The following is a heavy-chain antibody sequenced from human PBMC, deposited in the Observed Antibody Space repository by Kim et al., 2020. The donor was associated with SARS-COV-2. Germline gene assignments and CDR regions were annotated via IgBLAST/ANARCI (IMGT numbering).Heavy chain of an antibody. D-gene: IGHD3-9*01. Sequence: GGSLRLSCAVSGFTFSDHYMDWVRQAPGKGLEWVGRSRNKANTYYTEYAASVKCRFTVSRDDSKNSLYLQMNSLKTEDTDVYYGIREGRDEQRVDFDIWGQGTIVTVSS. CDR1: GFTFSDHY. CDR3: IREGRDEQRVDFDI. J-gene: IGHJ3*02. V-gene: IGHV3-72*01. CDR2: SRNKANTYYT.